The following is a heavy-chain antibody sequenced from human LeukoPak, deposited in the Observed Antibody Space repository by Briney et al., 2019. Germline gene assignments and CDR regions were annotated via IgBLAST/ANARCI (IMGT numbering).Heavy chain of an antibody. V-gene: IGHV3-48*03. CDR1: GFTFSSFE. D-gene: IGHD4-23*01. CDR3: ARDYGGSSPFDY. CDR2: ISSGGSTI. J-gene: IGHJ4*02. Sequence: PGGSLRLSCAASGFTFSSFEMKWVRQAPGKGLEWVSYISSGGSTIYYADSVKGRFTISRDNAKNSLYLQMNSLRAEDTAVYYCARDYGGSSPFDYWGQGTLVTVSS.